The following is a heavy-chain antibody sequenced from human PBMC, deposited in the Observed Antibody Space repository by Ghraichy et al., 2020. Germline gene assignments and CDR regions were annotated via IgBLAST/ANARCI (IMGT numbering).Heavy chain of an antibody. CDR2: ISGGAGNT. CDR1: GFTFSSYA. J-gene: IGHJ4*02. CDR3: AKGRWPSVEYSSCDY. Sequence: GGSLRLSCVASGFTFSSYAMTWVRQAPGKGLEWVSAISGGAGNTYYADSVKGRFTISRDNSKNTLYLQMSSLRVEDTAVYYCAKGRWPSVEYSSCDYWGQGTLVTVSS. D-gene: IGHD6-6*01. V-gene: IGHV3-23*01.